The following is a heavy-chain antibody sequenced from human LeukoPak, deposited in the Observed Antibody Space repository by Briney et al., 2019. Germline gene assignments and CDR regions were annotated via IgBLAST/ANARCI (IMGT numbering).Heavy chain of an antibody. CDR3: AKVRKGVGAFDI. CDR2: ISNTGLTT. Sequence: GGSLRLSCAASGFTLGIYAMSWVRQAPGKGLEWVSGISNTGLTTYYIDSVKGRFTISRDSSKNTLNLQMDSLRTEDTAVYYCAKVRKGVGAFDIWGQGIMVTVSS. V-gene: IGHV3-23*01. CDR1: GFTLGIYA. D-gene: IGHD3-16*01. J-gene: IGHJ3*02.